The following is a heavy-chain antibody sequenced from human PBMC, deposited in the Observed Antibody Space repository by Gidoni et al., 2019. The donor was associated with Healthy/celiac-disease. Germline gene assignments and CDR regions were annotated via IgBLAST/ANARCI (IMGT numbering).Heavy chain of an antibody. Sequence: EVQLVESGGGLVKPGGCLRLSCAASGFTFSSYSMNWVRQAPGKGLEWVSSISSSSSYIYYADSVKGRFTISRDNAKNSLYLQMNSLRAEDTAVYYCARSGGGAAAGMNYYYYGMDVWGQGTTVTVSS. CDR2: ISSSSSYI. J-gene: IGHJ6*02. CDR1: GFTFSSYS. D-gene: IGHD6-13*01. V-gene: IGHV3-21*01. CDR3: ARSGGGAAAGMNYYYYGMDV.